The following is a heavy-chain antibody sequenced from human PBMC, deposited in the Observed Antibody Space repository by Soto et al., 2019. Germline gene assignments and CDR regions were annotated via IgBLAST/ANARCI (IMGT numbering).Heavy chain of an antibody. D-gene: IGHD2-21*02. CDR2: IDGSGTST. Sequence: GGSLRLSCAASGFTFSSYAMSWVRQAPGKGLEWVSVIDGSGTSTYYADSVKGRFTISRDNSKNTLYLQMNSLRAEDTAVYYCAKDQYIVVTTNWFDPWGQGTLVTVSS. CDR1: GFTFSSYA. CDR3: AKDQYIVVTTNWFDP. J-gene: IGHJ5*02. V-gene: IGHV3-23*01.